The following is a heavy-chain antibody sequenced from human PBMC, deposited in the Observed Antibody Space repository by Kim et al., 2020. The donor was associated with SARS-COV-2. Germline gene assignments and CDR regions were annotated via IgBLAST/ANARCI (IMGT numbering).Heavy chain of an antibody. J-gene: IGHJ5*02. D-gene: IGHD3-3*01. CDR3: AREAGVLYDFWSAISANHWLWFDP. CDR2: INHSGST. CDR1: GGSFSGYY. Sequence: SETLSLTCAVYGGSFSGYYWSWIRQPPGKGLEWIGEINHSGSTNYNPSLKSRVTISVDTSKNQFSLKLSSVTAADTAVYYCAREAGVLYDFWSAISANHWLWFDPWGQGTLVTVSS. V-gene: IGHV4-34*01.